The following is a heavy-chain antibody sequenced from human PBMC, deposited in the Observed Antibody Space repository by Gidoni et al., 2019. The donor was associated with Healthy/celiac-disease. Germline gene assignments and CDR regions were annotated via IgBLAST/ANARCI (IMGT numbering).Heavy chain of an antibody. CDR2: IYYSGST. D-gene: IGHD4-17*01. Sequence: QLQLQESGPGLVKPSETLSLTCTVSGGSISSSSYYWGWIRQPPGKGLEWIGSIYYSGSTYYNPSLKSRVTISVDTSKNQFSLKLSSVTAADTAVYYCATLWYGDYVYFDYWGQGTLVTVSS. CDR1: GGSISSSSYY. J-gene: IGHJ4*02. V-gene: IGHV4-39*01. CDR3: ATLWYGDYVYFDY.